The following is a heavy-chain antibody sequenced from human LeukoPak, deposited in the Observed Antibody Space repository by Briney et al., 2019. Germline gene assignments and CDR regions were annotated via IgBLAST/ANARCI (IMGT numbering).Heavy chain of an antibody. D-gene: IGHD3-10*01. CDR2: ISWNSGSI. J-gene: IGHJ6*02. Sequence: GGSLRLSCAASGFTFDDCAMHWVRQAPWKGLEWVSGISWNSGSIGYADSVKGRFTISRDNAKNSLYLQMNSLRAEDTALYYCAKDHYYGSGSYFGSMDVWAKGPRSPSP. CDR1: GFTFDDCA. V-gene: IGHV3-9*01. CDR3: AKDHYYGSGSYFGSMDV.